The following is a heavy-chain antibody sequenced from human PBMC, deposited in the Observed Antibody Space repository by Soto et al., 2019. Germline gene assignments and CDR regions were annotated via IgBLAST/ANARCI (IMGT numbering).Heavy chain of an antibody. CDR3: ATDRSVAATENYYYGMDV. D-gene: IGHD2-15*01. CDR2: ISGSGGST. CDR1: GFTFTDAW. Sequence: GGSLRLSCAASGFTFTDAWMNWVRQAPGKGLEWVGLISGSGGSTYYADSVKGRFTISRDNSKNTLYLQMNSLRAEDTAVYYCATDRSVAATENYYYGMDVWGQGTTVTVSS. J-gene: IGHJ6*02. V-gene: IGHV3-23*01.